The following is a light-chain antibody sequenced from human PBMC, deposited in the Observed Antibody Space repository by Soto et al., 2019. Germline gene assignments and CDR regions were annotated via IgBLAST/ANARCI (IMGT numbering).Light chain of an antibody. V-gene: IGLV2-14*01. J-gene: IGLJ2*01. Sequence: QSALTQPASVSGSPGQSITISCSGTSSDIGGYNYVSWYQQHPGKAPNLMIYEVTNRPSGVSNRFSGSKSGNTASLTISGLQAEDEADYYCSSYTTTGTLLFGGGTKLTVL. CDR1: SSDIGGYNY. CDR3: SSYTTTGTLL. CDR2: EVT.